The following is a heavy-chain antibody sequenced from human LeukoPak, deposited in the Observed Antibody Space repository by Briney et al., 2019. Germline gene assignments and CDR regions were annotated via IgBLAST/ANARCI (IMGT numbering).Heavy chain of an antibody. CDR2: IYYSGST. CDR3: ARLGDGDNLRYFDY. D-gene: IGHD5-24*01. V-gene: IGHV4-59*08. J-gene: IGHJ4*02. Sequence: SETLSLTCTVSGDSISGNYWTWIRQPPRKGLEWIGYIYYSGSTNYNASLKSRVTISVDTSKNQFSLKLSSVTAADTAVYYCARLGDGDNLRYFDYWGQGPLLPVSS. CDR1: GDSISGNY.